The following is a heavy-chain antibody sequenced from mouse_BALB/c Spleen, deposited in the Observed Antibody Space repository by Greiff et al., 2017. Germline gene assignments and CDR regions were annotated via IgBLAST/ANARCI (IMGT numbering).Heavy chain of an antibody. CDR2: ISSGSSTI. Sequence: DVMLVESGGGLVQPGGSRKLSCAASGFTFSSFGMHWVRQAPEKGLEWVAYISSGSSTIYYADTVKGRFTISRDNPKNTLFLQMTSLRSEDTAMYYCARENPSMDYWGQGTSVTVSS. CDR1: GFTFSSFG. J-gene: IGHJ4*01. CDR3: ARENPSMDY. V-gene: IGHV5-17*02.